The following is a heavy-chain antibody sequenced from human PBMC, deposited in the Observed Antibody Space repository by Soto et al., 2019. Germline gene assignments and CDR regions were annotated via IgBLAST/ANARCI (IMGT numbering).Heavy chain of an antibody. Sequence: QVPLVQSGAEVKKPGASVKVSCKASGYTFTGYYMHWVRQAPGQGLEWMGWINPNSGGTNYAQKVQGWVTMTRDTSISTAYMELSRLRSDDTAVYYCARLYSSVPLDAFDIWGQGTMVTVSS. CDR3: ARLYSSVPLDAFDI. CDR2: INPNSGGT. CDR1: GYTFTGYY. J-gene: IGHJ3*02. D-gene: IGHD6-19*01. V-gene: IGHV1-2*04.